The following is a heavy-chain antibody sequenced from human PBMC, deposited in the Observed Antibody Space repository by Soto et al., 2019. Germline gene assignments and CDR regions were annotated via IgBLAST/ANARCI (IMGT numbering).Heavy chain of an antibody. CDR3: ARDLLRSIVVVPAAITTVVYYYYGMDV. Sequence: SQTLALTCAISGDSVSSNSASWNWIRQSPSRGLEWLGRTYYRSKWYNDYAVSVKSRITINPDTSKNQFSLQLNSVTPEDTAVYYCARDLLRSIVVVPAAITTVVYYYYGMDVWGQETTVTSP. D-gene: IGHD2-2*02. CDR2: TYYRSKWYN. V-gene: IGHV6-1*01. CDR1: GDSVSSNSAS. J-gene: IGHJ6*02.